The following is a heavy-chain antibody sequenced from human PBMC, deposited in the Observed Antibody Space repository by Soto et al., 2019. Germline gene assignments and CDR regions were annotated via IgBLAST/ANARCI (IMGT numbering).Heavy chain of an antibody. CDR3: ASPPVSGSYGTCDI. CDR1: GGSISSSSYY. Sequence: SETLSLTCTVSGGSISSSSYYWGWIRQPPGKGLEWIGSIYYSGRTYYNPSVKSRVTISVDTSKNQFSLKLSSVTAADTAVYCCASPPVSGSYGTCDIWGKGTMVTVSS. V-gene: IGHV4-39*01. J-gene: IGHJ3*02. D-gene: IGHD1-26*01. CDR2: IYYSGRT.